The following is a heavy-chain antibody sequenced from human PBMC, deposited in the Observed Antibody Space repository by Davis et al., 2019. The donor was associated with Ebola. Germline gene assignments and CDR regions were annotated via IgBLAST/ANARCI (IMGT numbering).Heavy chain of an antibody. CDR2: IKSKTDGGTT. D-gene: IGHD3-3*01. CDR1: GFTFSEAW. V-gene: IGHV3-15*01. CDR3: IGSDYDFWSGYYGPIY. J-gene: IGHJ4*02. Sequence: PGGSLRLSCAASGFTFSEAWMSWVRQAPGKGLEWVGRIKSKTDGGTTDYAAPVKGRFTISRDDSKNTLYLQMNSLKTEDTAVYYCIGSDYDFWSGYYGPIYWGQGTLVTVSS.